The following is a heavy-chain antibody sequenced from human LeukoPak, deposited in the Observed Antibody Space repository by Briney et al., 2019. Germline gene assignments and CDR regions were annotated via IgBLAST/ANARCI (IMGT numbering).Heavy chain of an antibody. V-gene: IGHV1-69*05. D-gene: IGHD6-13*01. CDR3: ARGWAAAPPDY. J-gene: IGHJ4*02. Sequence: SVKVSCKASGGTFSSYAISWVRQAPGQGLEWVGRIIPIFGTANYAQKFQGRVTITTDESTSTAYMELSSLRSEDTAVYYCARGWAAAPPDYWGQGTLVTVSS. CDR1: GGTFSSYA. CDR2: IIPIFGTA.